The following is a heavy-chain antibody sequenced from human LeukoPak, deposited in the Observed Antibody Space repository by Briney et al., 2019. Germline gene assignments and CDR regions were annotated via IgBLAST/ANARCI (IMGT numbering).Heavy chain of an antibody. Sequence: KPSETLSLTCTVSGGSASSGSYYWSWIRQPPGKGLEWIGYIYYSGSTNYNPSLKSRVTISVDTSKNQFSLKLSSVTAADTAVYYCARDTTPTGGDAFDIWGQGTMVTASS. D-gene: IGHD1-14*01. CDR3: ARDTTPTGGDAFDI. CDR1: GGSASSGSYY. V-gene: IGHV4-61*01. J-gene: IGHJ3*02. CDR2: IYYSGST.